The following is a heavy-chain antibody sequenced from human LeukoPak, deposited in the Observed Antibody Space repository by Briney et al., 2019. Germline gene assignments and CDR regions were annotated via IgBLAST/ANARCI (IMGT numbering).Heavy chain of an antibody. Sequence: GASVKVSCKASGYTFTGYYMHWVRQAPGQGLEWMGWINPNSGGTNYAQKFQGRVTMTRDTSISTAYMELSRLRSDDTAVYYCARDGGVYCSSTSCHDYWGQGTLVTVSS. J-gene: IGHJ4*02. D-gene: IGHD2-2*01. CDR2: INPNSGGT. CDR3: ARDGGVYCSSTSCHDY. V-gene: IGHV1-2*02. CDR1: GYTFTGYY.